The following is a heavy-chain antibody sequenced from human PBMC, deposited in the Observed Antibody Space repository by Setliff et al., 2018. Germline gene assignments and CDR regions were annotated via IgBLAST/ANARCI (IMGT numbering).Heavy chain of an antibody. CDR3: AKCGGDHCCPLNYYQYMDV. CDR2: INGDGSIT. CDR1: GLTFTSKW. V-gene: IGHV3-74*01. J-gene: IGHJ6*03. Sequence: PGGSLRLSCAASGLTFTSKWMHWVRQAPGKGLVWVSRINGDGSITSYADSVRGRFTISRDSSKNTLYLQMNSLRLEDTAVYYCAKCGGDHCCPLNYYQYMDVWGKGTTVTVSS. D-gene: IGHD2-21*02.